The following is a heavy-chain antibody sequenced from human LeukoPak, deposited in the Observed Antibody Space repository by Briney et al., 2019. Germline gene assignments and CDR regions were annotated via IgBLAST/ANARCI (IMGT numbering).Heavy chain of an antibody. D-gene: IGHD4-17*01. CDR1: GGSFSGYY. CDR3: ARVAYGDFDY. J-gene: IGHJ4*02. V-gene: IGHV4-34*01. Sequence: PSETLSLTCAVYGGSFSGYYWSWIRQPPGKGLEWIGEINHSGSTNYNPSLKSRVTISVDTSKNQFSLKLSSVTAADTAAYYCARVAYGDFDYWGQGTLVTVSS. CDR2: INHSGST.